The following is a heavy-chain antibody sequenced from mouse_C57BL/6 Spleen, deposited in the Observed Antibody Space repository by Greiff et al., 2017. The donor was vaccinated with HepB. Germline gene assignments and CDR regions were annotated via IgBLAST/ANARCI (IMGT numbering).Heavy chain of an antibody. CDR3: SGHEGGDSGSSSAWFAY. CDR2: FYPGSGSI. Sequence: QVQLQQSGAELVKPGASVKLSCKASGYTFTEYTIHWVKQRSGQGLEWIGWFYPGSGSIKYNEKFKDKATLTADKSSSAVYMELSSLTSEDSAVSFCSGHEGGDSGSSSAWFAYWGQGTLVTVSA. J-gene: IGHJ3*01. D-gene: IGHD1-1*01. V-gene: IGHV1-62-2*01. CDR1: GYTFTEYT.